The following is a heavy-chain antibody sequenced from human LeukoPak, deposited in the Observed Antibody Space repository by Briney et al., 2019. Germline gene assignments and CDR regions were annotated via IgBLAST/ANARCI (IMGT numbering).Heavy chain of an antibody. Sequence: SETLSLTCTVSGGSISTFFWTWIRQSAGKGLEWIGRIYTGTTYYNPSLESRATISADTSNNRFSLKLTSLTAADTAVYYCARGTEMTSFTGYYSFDYWGRGSLVTVSS. V-gene: IGHV4-4*07. CDR2: IYTGTT. D-gene: IGHD3-9*01. CDR3: ARGTEMTSFTGYYSFDY. CDR1: GGSISTFF. J-gene: IGHJ4*02.